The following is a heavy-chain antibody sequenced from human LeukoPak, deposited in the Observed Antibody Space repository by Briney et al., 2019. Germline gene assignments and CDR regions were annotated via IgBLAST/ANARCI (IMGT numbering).Heavy chain of an antibody. J-gene: IGHJ6*03. CDR3: ARGGYYYDSSGYYLPGDYYYYMDV. Sequence: SETLSLTCTVSGGSISSYYWSWIRQPPGKGLEWIGYIYTSGSTNYNPSLKSRVTISVDTSKNQFSLKLSSVTAADTAVYYCARGGYYYDSSGYYLPGDYYYYMDVWGKGTTVTVSS. CDR1: GGSISSYY. D-gene: IGHD3-22*01. CDR2: IYTSGST. V-gene: IGHV4-4*09.